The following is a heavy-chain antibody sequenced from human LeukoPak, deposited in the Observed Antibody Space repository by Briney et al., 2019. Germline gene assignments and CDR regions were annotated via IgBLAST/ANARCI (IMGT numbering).Heavy chain of an antibody. Sequence: GGSLRLSCAASGFTFSTYSMSWVRQAPGKGLEWVSAISDSGGATYYADSVKGRFTISRDNSKNTLYLQMNSLRAEDTAVYYCAKTGGQVYFDYWGQGTLVTVSS. J-gene: IGHJ4*02. CDR3: AKTGGQVYFDY. D-gene: IGHD1-14*01. CDR2: ISDSGGAT. V-gene: IGHV3-23*01. CDR1: GFTFSTYS.